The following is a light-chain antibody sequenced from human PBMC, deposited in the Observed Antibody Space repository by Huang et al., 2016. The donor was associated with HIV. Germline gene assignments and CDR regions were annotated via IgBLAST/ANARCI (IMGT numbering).Light chain of an antibody. CDR1: QSLLHRHGNNE. V-gene: IGKV2-28*01. J-gene: IGKJ4*01. CDR2: VAS. Sequence: PGEPASISCRSSQSLLHRHGNNELEWYLQKPGQSPQLLIYVASSRASGIPDRFNGSGSGTDFTLKISRVEAEDVGVYYCMQALQTPLTFGGGTKVEVK. CDR3: MQALQTPLT.